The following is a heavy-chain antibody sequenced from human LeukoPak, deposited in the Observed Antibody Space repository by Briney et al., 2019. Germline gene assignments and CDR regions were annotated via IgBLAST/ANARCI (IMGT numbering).Heavy chain of an antibody. CDR3: ARSGRGTYYYFDW. CDR1: GYSFTRYG. CDR2: ISGSNGNT. V-gene: IGHV1-18*01. J-gene: IGHJ4*02. D-gene: IGHD1-26*01. Sequence: VKVSCKASGYSFTRYGMSWVRQAPGQGPEWMGWISGSNGNTNYAQKFQGGVTLTTDTSASTAYMELRSLRPDDTAVYYCARSGRGTYYYFDWWGQGTLVTVSS.